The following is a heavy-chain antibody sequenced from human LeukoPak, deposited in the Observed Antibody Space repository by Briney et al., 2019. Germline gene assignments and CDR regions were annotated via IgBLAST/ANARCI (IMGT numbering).Heavy chain of an antibody. V-gene: IGHV3-33*01. Sequence: GSLRLSCAASGFTFSSYGMHWVRQAPGKGLEWVAVIWYDGSNKYYADSVKGRFTISRDNSKNTLYLQMNSLRAEDTAVYYCARVVYNWKRPYYYYYGMDIWGQGTTVTVSS. CDR1: GFTFSSYG. CDR2: IWYDGSNK. CDR3: ARVVYNWKRPYYYYYGMDI. D-gene: IGHD1-20*01. J-gene: IGHJ6*02.